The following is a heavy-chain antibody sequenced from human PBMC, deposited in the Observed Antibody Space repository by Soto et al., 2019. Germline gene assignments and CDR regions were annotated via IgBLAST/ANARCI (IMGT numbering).Heavy chain of an antibody. CDR3: ARVHSSYRFLEWFDRYYYGMDV. CDR1: GYTFTSYD. D-gene: IGHD3-3*01. V-gene: IGHV1-8*01. J-gene: IGHJ6*02. CDR2: MNPNSGNT. Sequence: QVQLVQSGAEVKKPGASVKVSCKASGYTFTSYDINWVRQATGQGLEWMGWMNPNSGNTGYAQKFQGRVTMTRNTSISTAYMELSSLRSEDTAVYYCARVHSSYRFLEWFDRYYYGMDVWGQGTTVTVSS.